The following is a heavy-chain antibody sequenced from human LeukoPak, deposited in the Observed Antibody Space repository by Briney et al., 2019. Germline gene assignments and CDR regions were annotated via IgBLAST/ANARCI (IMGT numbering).Heavy chain of an antibody. CDR2: IYYSGTT. J-gene: IGHJ4*02. Sequence: SETLSLTCTVSGGSISSSNYHWSWIRHPPGKGLEWIGSIYYSGTTYYNPSLKSRVTIFVDTSKNQFSLKLSSVTAADTAVYYCAREYKGSPDYWGQGTLVTVSS. D-gene: IGHD1-1*01. CDR1: GGSISSSNYH. V-gene: IGHV4-39*01. CDR3: AREYKGSPDY.